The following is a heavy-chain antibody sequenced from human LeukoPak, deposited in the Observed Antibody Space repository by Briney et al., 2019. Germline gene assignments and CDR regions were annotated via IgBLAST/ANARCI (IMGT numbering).Heavy chain of an antibody. V-gene: IGHV3-53*01. CDR2: IYSGGST. CDR3: AREPRIYYFDY. D-gene: IGHD2-15*01. Sequence: GGSLRLSCAASGFTVSSNYMSWVRQVPGKGLEWVSVIYSGGSTYYADSVKGRFTISRDNSKNTLYLQMNSLRAEDTAVYYCAREPRIYYFDYWGQGTLVTVSS. CDR1: GFTVSSNY. J-gene: IGHJ4*02.